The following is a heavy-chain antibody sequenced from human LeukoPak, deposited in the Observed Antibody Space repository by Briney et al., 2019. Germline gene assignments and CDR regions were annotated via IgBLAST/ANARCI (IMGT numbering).Heavy chain of an antibody. CDR2: INSDGSSI. J-gene: IGHJ4*02. CDR1: GFTFSSHW. CDR3: ARAGATVNYGDD. D-gene: IGHD4-11*01. V-gene: IGHV3-74*01. Sequence: GGSLRLSRAASGFTFSSHWMHWVRQTPGKGLVWVARINSDGSSIAYADSVKGRFTISRDNAKNTLYLQMNSLRAEDTAVYYCARAGATVNYGDDWGQGTLVTVSS.